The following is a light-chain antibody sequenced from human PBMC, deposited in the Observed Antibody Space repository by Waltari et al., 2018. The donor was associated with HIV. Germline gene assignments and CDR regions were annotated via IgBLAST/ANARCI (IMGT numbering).Light chain of an antibody. CDR2: KAS. CDR1: QSISSW. CDR3: QQYLAWT. V-gene: IGKV1-5*03. Sequence: DIQMTQSPSTLSASVGDRVTITCRASQSISSWLAWYQQKPGKAPKLLIYKASSLESGVPSRFSGSGSGTEFTLTISSLQPDDFATYCCQQYLAWTFGQGTKVEIK. J-gene: IGKJ1*01.